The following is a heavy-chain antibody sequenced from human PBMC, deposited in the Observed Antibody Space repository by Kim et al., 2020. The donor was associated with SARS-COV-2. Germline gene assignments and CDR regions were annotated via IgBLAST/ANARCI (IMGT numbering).Heavy chain of an antibody. V-gene: IGHV3-66*01. CDR3: ARGGVAAAGTEVNAFDI. Sequence: GGSLRLSCAASGFTVSSNYMSWVRQAPGKGLEWVSVIYSGGSTYYADSVKGRFTISRDNSKNTLYLQMNSLRAEDTAVYYCARGGVAAAGTEVNAFDIWGQGTMVTVSS. CDR2: IYSGGST. D-gene: IGHD6-13*01. CDR1: GFTVSSNY. J-gene: IGHJ3*02.